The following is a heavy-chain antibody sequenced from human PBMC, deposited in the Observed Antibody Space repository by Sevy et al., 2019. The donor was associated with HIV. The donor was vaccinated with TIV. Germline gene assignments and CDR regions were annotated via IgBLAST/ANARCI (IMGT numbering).Heavy chain of an antibody. CDR1: IGSITSYY. D-gene: IGHD6-19*01. CDR2: IYYSWNP. V-gene: IGHV4-59*01. CDR3: GEGWHQRYFDL. Sequence: SGTLSLTCTVSIGSITSYYWSWIRQPPGKGLEWIGSIYYSWNPNYNPSLKSRVTISVDTSTNQFSLKLTSVPAADTAVYYCGEGWHQRYFDLWGRGTLVTVSS. J-gene: IGHJ2*01.